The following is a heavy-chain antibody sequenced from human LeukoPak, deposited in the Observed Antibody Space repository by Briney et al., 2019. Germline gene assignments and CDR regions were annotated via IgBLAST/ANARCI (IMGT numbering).Heavy chain of an antibody. CDR2: ISASSTYI. CDR3: ARGRAVAGSYYFDY. V-gene: IGHV3-21*01. J-gene: IGHJ4*02. D-gene: IGHD6-19*01. Sequence: SGGSLRLSCAGAGFTFSTYSMNWVRQAPGKGVEWVSSISASSTYIYYADSVKGRFTVSRDNAENSLYLQMNSLRAEDTAVYYCARGRAVAGSYYFDYWGQGALVTVSS. CDR1: GFTFSTYS.